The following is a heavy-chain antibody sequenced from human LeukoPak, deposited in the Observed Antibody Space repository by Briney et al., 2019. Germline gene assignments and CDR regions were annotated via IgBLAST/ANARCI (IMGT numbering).Heavy chain of an antibody. V-gene: IGHV3-7*01. CDR1: GCTFSRHW. CDR2: IKQDGSER. J-gene: IGHJ4*02. D-gene: IGHD2-8*02. CDR3: ARDGGHSTDLDY. Sequence: GGSLRLSCATSGCTFSRHWMTWVRQAPGKGREWVANIKQDGSERYYVHSVKGRFTISRDNAKNSLYLQMNSLRAEDTAVYYCARDGGHSTDLDYWGQGILVTVSS.